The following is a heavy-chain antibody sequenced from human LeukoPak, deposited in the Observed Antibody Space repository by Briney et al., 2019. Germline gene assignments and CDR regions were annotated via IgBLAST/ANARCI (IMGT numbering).Heavy chain of an antibody. CDR2: ISNSGSHI. CDR1: GFTITGYG. D-gene: IGHD3-3*01. V-gene: IGHV3-21*04. J-gene: IGHJ4*02. CDR3: ARRRSLPDSGADY. Sequence: GGSLRLSCVASGFTITGYGMNWVRQAPGKGLQWVSSISNSGSHIFYADSVKDRFTISRDNAKNALYLEMNSLRDDDTALYYCARRRSLPDSGADYWGQGTLVTVSS.